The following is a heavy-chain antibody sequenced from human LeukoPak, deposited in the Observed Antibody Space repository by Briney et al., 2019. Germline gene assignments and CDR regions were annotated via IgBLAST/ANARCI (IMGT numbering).Heavy chain of an antibody. CDR3: AKRGYSGYDSDNWFDP. CDR1: GFTFSSYG. J-gene: IGHJ5*02. Sequence: GGSLRLSCAASGFTFSSYGMHWVRQAPGKGLEWVAFIRYDGSNKYYADSVKGRFTISRDNSKNTLYLQVNSLRAEDTAVYYCAKRGYSGYDSDNWFDPWGQGTLVTVSS. V-gene: IGHV3-30*02. D-gene: IGHD5-12*01. CDR2: IRYDGSNK.